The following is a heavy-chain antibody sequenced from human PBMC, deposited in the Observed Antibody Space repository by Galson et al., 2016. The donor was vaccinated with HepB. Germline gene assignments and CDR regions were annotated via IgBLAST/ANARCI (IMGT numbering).Heavy chain of an antibody. D-gene: IGHD3-22*01. V-gene: IGHV4-59*01. CDR1: GGSITRDY. CDR3: ARGGFYYDNSGNSLDWYFDL. Sequence: SETLSLTCTVTGGSITRDYWSWIRQPPGKGLEWIGYMYYTGSTNYKPSLKSRVTISADTSKKQFSLKLSSVTAADTAVYYCARGGFYYDNSGNSLDWYFDLWGRGTLVTVSS. CDR2: MYYTGST. J-gene: IGHJ2*01.